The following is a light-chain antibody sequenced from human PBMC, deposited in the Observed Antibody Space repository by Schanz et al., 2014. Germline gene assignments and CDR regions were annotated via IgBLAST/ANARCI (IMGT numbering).Light chain of an antibody. CDR1: ESVSGY. V-gene: IGKV3-15*01. J-gene: IGKJ1*01. CDR3: QQYNNWWT. CDR2: DAS. Sequence: EIVLTQSPATLSLSPGERATLTCRASESVSGYLAWYQQKPGQAPRLLIHDASTRATSIPARFSGSGSGTDFTLTISSLQAEDVAVYYCQQYNNWWTFGQGTKVEIK.